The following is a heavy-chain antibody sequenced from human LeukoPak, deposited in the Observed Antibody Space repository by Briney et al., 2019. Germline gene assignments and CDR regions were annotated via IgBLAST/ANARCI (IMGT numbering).Heavy chain of an antibody. V-gene: IGHV3-33*01. D-gene: IGHD1-7*01. CDR2: IWYDGSNK. CDR3: ARDWELTPDY. J-gene: IGHJ4*02. CDR1: GFTFSSYG. Sequence: GGSLRLPCAASGFTFSSYGMHWVRQAPGKGLEWVAIIWYDGSNKYYADSVKGRFTISRDNSKNTLYLQMNSLRAEDTAVYYCARDWELTPDYWGRGTLVTVSS.